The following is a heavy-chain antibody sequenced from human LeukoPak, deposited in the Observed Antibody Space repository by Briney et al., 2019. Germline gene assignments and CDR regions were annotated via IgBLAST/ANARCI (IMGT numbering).Heavy chain of an antibody. D-gene: IGHD1-26*01. CDR2: IYPGDSDA. J-gene: IGHJ5*02. CDR1: GYSFTSYW. CDR3: ARQSGSLGARGFDP. V-gene: IGHV5-51*01. Sequence: GESLKISCKGSGYSFTSYWIGWVRQMPGKGLEWMGIIYPGDSDASYSPSFQGQVTFSADKSISTAYLQWRSLKASDTGMYYCARQSGSLGARGFDPWGQGTLVTVSS.